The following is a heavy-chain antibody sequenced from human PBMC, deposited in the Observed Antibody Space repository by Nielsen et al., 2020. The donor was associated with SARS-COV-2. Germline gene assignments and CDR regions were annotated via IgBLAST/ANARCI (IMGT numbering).Heavy chain of an antibody. Sequence: ASVKVSCKASGYTFTSYGISWVRQAPGQGLEWMGWISAYNGNTNYAQKLQGRVTMTTDTSTSTAYMELRSLRSDDTAVYYCAREYSYVDWFDPWGQGALVTVSS. CDR3: AREYSYVDWFDP. CDR2: ISAYNGNT. D-gene: IGHD5-18*01. J-gene: IGHJ5*02. CDR1: GYTFTSYG. V-gene: IGHV1-18*01.